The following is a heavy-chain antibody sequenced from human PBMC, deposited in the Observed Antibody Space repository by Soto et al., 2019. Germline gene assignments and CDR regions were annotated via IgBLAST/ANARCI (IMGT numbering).Heavy chain of an antibody. Sequence: GGSLRLSCAASGFTFSSYSMNWVRQAPGKGLEWVSSISSSSSYIYYADSVKGRFTISRDNAKNSLYLQMNSLRAEDTAVYYCAREGLLYDILTGYPDYWGQGTLGTVPQ. CDR1: GFTFSSYS. CDR3: AREGLLYDILTGYPDY. D-gene: IGHD3-9*01. V-gene: IGHV3-21*01. J-gene: IGHJ4*02. CDR2: ISSSSSYI.